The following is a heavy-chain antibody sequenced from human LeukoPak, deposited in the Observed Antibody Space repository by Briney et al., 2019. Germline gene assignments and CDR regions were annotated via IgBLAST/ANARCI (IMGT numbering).Heavy chain of an antibody. Sequence: PGGSLRLFCAASGFSFTDYYMSWIRQAPGKELEGVSYMSNSRSTMYYADSVKGRFTISRDNAKNSLYLQMNCLRAEDTAVYYCARVEKAGGLFSGSGSLDYWGQGTLVTVSS. D-gene: IGHD3-10*01. CDR3: ARVEKAGGLFSGSGSLDY. CDR1: GFSFTDYY. CDR2: MSNSRSTM. J-gene: IGHJ4*02. V-gene: IGHV3-11*04.